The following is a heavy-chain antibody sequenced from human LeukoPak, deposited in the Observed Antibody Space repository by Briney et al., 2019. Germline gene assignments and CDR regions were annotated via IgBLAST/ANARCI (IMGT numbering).Heavy chain of an antibody. CDR2: ISERGGST. Sequence: GRSLRLSCAASGFMFSSYAMSWVRQAPGKGLEWVSGISERGGSTNYADSVKGRFIISRDTSKNTVYLQMNSLRVEDTAVYFCAKRGIVIRAVIIIGFHKEAYYFDYWGQGILVTVSS. D-gene: IGHD3-10*01. CDR1: GFMFSSYA. J-gene: IGHJ4*02. V-gene: IGHV3-23*01. CDR3: AKRGIVIRAVIIIGFHKEAYYFDY.